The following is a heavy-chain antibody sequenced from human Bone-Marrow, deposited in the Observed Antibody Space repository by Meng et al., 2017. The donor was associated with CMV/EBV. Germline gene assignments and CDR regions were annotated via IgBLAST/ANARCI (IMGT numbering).Heavy chain of an antibody. CDR3: ARDPGGYFDY. J-gene: IGHJ4*02. Sequence: QVQGVGSGGGVVQPGRYLRLSCAASGFTFSSYAMHWVRQAPGKGLEWVAVISYDGSNKYYADPVKGRFTISRDNSKNTLYLQMNSLRAEDTAVYYCARDPGGYFDYWGQGTLVTVSS. CDR2: ISYDGSNK. D-gene: IGHD3-10*01. V-gene: IGHV3-30-3*01. CDR1: GFTFSSYA.